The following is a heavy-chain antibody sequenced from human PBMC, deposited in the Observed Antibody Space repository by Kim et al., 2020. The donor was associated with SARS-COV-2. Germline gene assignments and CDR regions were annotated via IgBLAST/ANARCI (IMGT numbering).Heavy chain of an antibody. J-gene: IGHJ4*02. D-gene: IGHD5-18*01. CDR2: IWYDGSNK. Sequence: GGSLRLSCAASGFTFSSYGMHWVRQAPGKGLEWVSIIWYDGSNKYYADSVKGRFTVSRDNSKNTLYLQMNSLKAVDTAVYYCTKDKNSYGITSYFDYWGQRTLVSVS. CDR3: TKDKNSYGITSYFDY. V-gene: IGHV3-33*06. CDR1: GFTFSSYG.